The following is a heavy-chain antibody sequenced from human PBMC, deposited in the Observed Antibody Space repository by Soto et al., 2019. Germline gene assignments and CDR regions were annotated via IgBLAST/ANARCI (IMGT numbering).Heavy chain of an antibody. CDR1: GFTFSSYS. CDR2: ISSNGGST. V-gene: IGHV3-64D*06. CDR3: VKDQDCSSTSCYARPHYYYYGMDV. Sequence: GGSLRLSSSAAGFTFSSYSMHWVRQEPGKGLEYVSAISSNGGSTYYADSVKGRFTISRDNSKNTLYLQMSSLRAEDTAVYYCVKDQDCSSTSCYARPHYYYYGMDVWGQGTTVTVSS. J-gene: IGHJ6*02. D-gene: IGHD2-2*01.